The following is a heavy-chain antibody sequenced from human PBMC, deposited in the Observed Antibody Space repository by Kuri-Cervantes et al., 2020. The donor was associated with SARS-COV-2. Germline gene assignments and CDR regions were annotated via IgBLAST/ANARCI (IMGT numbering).Heavy chain of an antibody. CDR3: ARQQGGDFWSGYYHPYYFDY. Sequence: SETLSLTCTVSGGSISSSSYYWGWIRQPPGKGLEWIGSIYYSGSTYYNPSLKSRVTISVDTSKNQFSLKLSSVTAADTAVYYCARQQGGDFWSGYYHPYYFDYWGQGTLVTVSS. CDR1: GGSISSSSYY. V-gene: IGHV4-39*01. J-gene: IGHJ4*02. CDR2: IYYSGST. D-gene: IGHD3-3*01.